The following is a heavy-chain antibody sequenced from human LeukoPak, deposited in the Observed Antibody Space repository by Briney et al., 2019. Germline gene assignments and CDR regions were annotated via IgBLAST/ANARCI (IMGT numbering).Heavy chain of an antibody. V-gene: IGHV3-20*04. J-gene: IGHJ4*02. D-gene: IGHD6-19*01. CDR1: GFTFDDYG. CDR3: ARSGYSSGWYRGPFDY. CDR2: IDWSGGIT. Sequence: PGGSLRLSCAASGFTFDDYGMSWVRQAPGKGLEWVSGIDWSGGITAYADSVKGRSTISRDNAKNSLSLQVSSLRAEDTALYYCARSGYSSGWYRGPFDYWGQGTLVIVSS.